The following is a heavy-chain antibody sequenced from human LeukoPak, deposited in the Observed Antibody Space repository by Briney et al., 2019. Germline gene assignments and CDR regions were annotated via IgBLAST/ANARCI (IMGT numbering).Heavy chain of an antibody. D-gene: IGHD6-19*01. J-gene: IGHJ6*02. CDR2: MNPNSGNT. Sequence: ASVKVSCKASGYTFTSYDINWVRQATGQGLEWMGWMNPNSGNTGYAQKFQGRVTMTRNTSISTAYMELSSLRSEDTAVYYCARPLIYSSGWYDEYYYYGMDVWGQGTTVTVSS. CDR3: ARPLIYSSGWYDEYYYYGMDV. CDR1: GYTFTSYD. V-gene: IGHV1-8*01.